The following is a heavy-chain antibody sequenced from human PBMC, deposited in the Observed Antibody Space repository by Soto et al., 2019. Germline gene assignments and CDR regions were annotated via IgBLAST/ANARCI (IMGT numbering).Heavy chain of an antibody. CDR3: ARGAVMPDS. D-gene: IGHD3-16*01. J-gene: IGHJ4*02. V-gene: IGHV3-53*01. CDR1: GLSVINNY. CDR2: IYDDGTT. Sequence: PGGSLRLSCAASGLSVINNYMNWVRQAPGRGLEWVSIIYDDGTTWDADSVKGRFTISRDTSKNTLYLQMNSLRAEDTAVYYCARGAVMPDSWGQGTLVTVSS.